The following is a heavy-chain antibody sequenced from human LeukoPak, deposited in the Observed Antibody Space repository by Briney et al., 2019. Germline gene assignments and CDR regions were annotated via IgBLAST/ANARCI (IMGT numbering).Heavy chain of an antibody. Sequence: PSETLSLTCTVSGGSVSSSSYYWGWIRQPPGKGLEWIGTIYYSGSTNYNPSLKSRVTISVDTSKNQFSLKLSSVTAADTAVYYCARVGDSGIAAVYYFDYWGQGTLVTVSS. D-gene: IGHD6-13*01. CDR1: GGSVSSSSYY. CDR2: IYYSGST. J-gene: IGHJ4*02. V-gene: IGHV4-39*07. CDR3: ARVGDSGIAAVYYFDY.